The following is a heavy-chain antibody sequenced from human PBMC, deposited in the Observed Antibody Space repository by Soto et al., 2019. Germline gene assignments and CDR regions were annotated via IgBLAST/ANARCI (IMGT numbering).Heavy chain of an antibody. V-gene: IGHV1-18*01. J-gene: IGHJ4*02. CDR1: GYTFTSYG. Sequence: ASVKVSCKASGYTFTSYGISWVRQAPGQGLEWMGWISAYNGNTNYAQKLQGRVTMTTDTSTSTAYMELRSLRSDDTAVYYCARDGPSIMITFGGVIPFDYWGQGTLVTVSS. CDR3: ARDGPSIMITFGGVIPFDY. D-gene: IGHD3-16*02. CDR2: ISAYNGNT.